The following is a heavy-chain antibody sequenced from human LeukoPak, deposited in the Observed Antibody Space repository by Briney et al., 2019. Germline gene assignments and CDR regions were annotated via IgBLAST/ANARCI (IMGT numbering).Heavy chain of an antibody. CDR1: GYTFSHYW. Sequence: GGSLRLSCAASGYTFSHYWMTGVRQAPGKGREWGAQINQDGSEEYCMDSVKARFTISRDNAKNSVFLQMNSLRAEDTAVYYCVRDGGVSGYDLLDYWGQGTLVTVSS. CDR2: INQDGSEE. D-gene: IGHD5-12*01. CDR3: VRDGGVSGYDLLDY. J-gene: IGHJ4*02. V-gene: IGHV3-7*01.